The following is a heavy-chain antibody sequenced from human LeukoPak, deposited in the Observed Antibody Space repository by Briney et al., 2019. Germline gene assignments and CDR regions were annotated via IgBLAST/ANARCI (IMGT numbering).Heavy chain of an antibody. CDR2: IIPIFGTA. Sequence: ASVKVSCKASGGTFSSYAISWLRQAPGQGLEWMGGIIPIFGTANYAQKFQGRVTITVDESTSTAYMELSSLRSEDTAVYYCARGAVLRGWYHYWGQGTLVTVSS. CDR3: ARGAVLRGWYHY. V-gene: IGHV1-69*13. D-gene: IGHD6-19*01. CDR1: GGTFSSYA. J-gene: IGHJ4*02.